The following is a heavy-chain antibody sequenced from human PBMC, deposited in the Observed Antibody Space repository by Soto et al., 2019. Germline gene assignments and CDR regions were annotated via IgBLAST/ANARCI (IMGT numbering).Heavy chain of an antibody. V-gene: IGHV1-69*13. CDR1: GGTFSSYA. J-gene: IGHJ5*02. Sequence: SVKVSCKASGGTFSSYAISWVRQAPGQGLEWMGGIIPIFGTANYAQKFQGRVTITADESTSTAYMELSSLRSEDTAVYYCARDRSSSPRGYNWFYPWGQGTLVTVS. CDR2: IIPIFGTA. D-gene: IGHD6-13*01. CDR3: ARDRSSSPRGYNWFYP.